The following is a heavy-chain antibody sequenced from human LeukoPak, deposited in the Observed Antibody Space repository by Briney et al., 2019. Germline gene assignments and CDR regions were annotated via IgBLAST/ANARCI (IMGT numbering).Heavy chain of an antibody. CDR3: GRGPQQLVYSLHC. J-gene: IGHJ4*02. CDR1: GFTFSTYS. Sequence: PGGSLRLSCAASGFTFSTYSMSWVRQAPGKGLEWVSSISGSSTYIYYADSVKGRFTISRDNAKNSLYLQMNSLRAEDTAVYYCGRGPQQLVYSLHCWGQGTLVTVSS. D-gene: IGHD6-13*01. V-gene: IGHV3-21*01. CDR2: ISGSSTYI.